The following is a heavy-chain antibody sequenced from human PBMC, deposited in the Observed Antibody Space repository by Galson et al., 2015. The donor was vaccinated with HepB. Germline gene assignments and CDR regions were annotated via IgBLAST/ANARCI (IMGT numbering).Heavy chain of an antibody. CDR3: ARGVEYLGSAEGENWFDP. D-gene: IGHD2/OR15-2a*01. V-gene: IGHV1-46*02. Sequence: SVKVSCKASGYTFNNYYLHWVRQAPGQGLEWMGIVKPSNGATMFAPKFEGRVTVTSDTSTSTVYVDLSSLTSHDTAVYYCARGVEYLGSAEGENWFDPWGQGTLVTVSS. CDR2: VKPSNGAT. J-gene: IGHJ5*02. CDR1: GYTFNNYY.